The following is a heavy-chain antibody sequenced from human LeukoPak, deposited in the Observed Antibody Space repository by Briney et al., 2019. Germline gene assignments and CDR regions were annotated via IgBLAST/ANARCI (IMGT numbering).Heavy chain of an antibody. D-gene: IGHD3-3*01. V-gene: IGHV4-61*01. J-gene: IGHJ4*02. CDR3: ARGPWLEAITIFGDYYFDY. CDR2: IYYSGST. CDR1: GGSISSGSYY. Sequence: SETLSLTCTVSGGSISSGSYYWSWIRQPPGKGLEWIGYIYYSGSTNYNPSLKSRVTISVDTSKNQFSLKLSSVTAADTAVYYCARGPWLEAITIFGDYYFDYWGQGTLVTVSS.